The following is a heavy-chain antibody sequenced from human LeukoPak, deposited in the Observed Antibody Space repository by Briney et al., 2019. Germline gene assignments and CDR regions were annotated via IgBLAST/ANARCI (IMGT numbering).Heavy chain of an antibody. D-gene: IGHD6-13*01. CDR1: GGSISSGRNY. CDR2: IYIFSGST. CDR3: AREAGYSSSWSPTVYYYYYMDV. Sequence: SETLSLTCTVSGGSISSGRNYWTWIRQPAGKGLEWIGRIYIFSGSTNYNPSLKSRVTISVDTSKNQFSLKLTSVTAADTAVYYCAREAGYSSSWSPTVYYYYYMDVWGKGTTVAISS. V-gene: IGHV4-61*02. J-gene: IGHJ6*03.